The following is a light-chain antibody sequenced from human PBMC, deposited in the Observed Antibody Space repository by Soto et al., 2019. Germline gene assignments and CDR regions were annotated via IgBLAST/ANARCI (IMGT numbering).Light chain of an antibody. J-gene: IGLJ1*01. CDR3: SSYAGSNNYV. Sequence: QSVLTQPPSASGSPGQSVTISCTGTSGDVGGYNYVSWYQQHPGKAPKLMIFEVSERPSGVPDRFSASKSGNTVSLTVSGLQAEDEADYYCSSYAGSNNYVFGTGTKVTVL. CDR2: EVS. V-gene: IGLV2-8*01. CDR1: SGDVGGYNY.